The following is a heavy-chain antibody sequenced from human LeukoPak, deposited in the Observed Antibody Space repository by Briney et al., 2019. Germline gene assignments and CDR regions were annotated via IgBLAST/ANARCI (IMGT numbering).Heavy chain of an antibody. CDR2: INPNSGGT. Sequence: ASVKVSCKASGYTFTGYYIHWVRQAPGQGLECVGWINPNSGGTNYAQKFQGRVTMTRDTSISTAYMELSRLRSDDTAVYYCARGGSGSYFSWLDPWGQGTLVTVSS. V-gene: IGHV1-2*02. J-gene: IGHJ5*02. D-gene: IGHD3-10*01. CDR1: GYTFTGYY. CDR3: ARGGSGSYFSWLDP.